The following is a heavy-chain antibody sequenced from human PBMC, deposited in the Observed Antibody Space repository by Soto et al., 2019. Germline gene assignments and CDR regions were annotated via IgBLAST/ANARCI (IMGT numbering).Heavy chain of an antibody. CDR1: GGYFNNRKTLHSYP. Sequence: QVQVVQSGAEVKRPGSSVNVSCKASGGYFNNRKTLHSYPISWVRQDPGQGLEWMGGIIPIFGTTNYAQSFQGRVTITADKFTSTNYLELNNMKSDDTAVYYCAKSCGGEIYYYSAAMDVWGQGTTVNAPS. J-gene: IGHJ6*01. D-gene: IGHD3-16*01. CDR2: IIPIFGTT. CDR3: AKSCGGEIYYYSAAMDV. V-gene: IGHV1-69*06.